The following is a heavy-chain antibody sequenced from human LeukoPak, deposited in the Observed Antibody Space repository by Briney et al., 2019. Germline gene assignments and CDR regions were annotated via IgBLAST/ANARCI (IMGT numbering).Heavy chain of an antibody. CDR1: GGSISSSSYY. CDR3: ARDIVVPAAIPPNYYYYYGMDV. J-gene: IGHJ6*02. CDR2: IYYSGST. Sequence: SETLSLTCTVSGGSISSSSYYWGWIRQPPGKGLVWIGFIYYSGSTYYNPSLKSRVTISVDTSKNQFSLNLSSVTAADTAVYYCARDIVVPAAIPPNYYYYYGMDVWGQGTTVTVSS. D-gene: IGHD2-2*02. V-gene: IGHV4-39*02.